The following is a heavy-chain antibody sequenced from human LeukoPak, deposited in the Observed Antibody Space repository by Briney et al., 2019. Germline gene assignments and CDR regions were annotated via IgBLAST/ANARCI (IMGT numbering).Heavy chain of an antibody. V-gene: IGHV3-21*01. Sequence: SGGSLRLSCAASGFTFSTYSMNWVRQAPGKGLEWVSSISGTSSYIYYADSVKGRFTISRDNAKNSLYLQMNSLRAEDTAVYYCAKGGASGFGWYFDLWGRGTLVTVSS. J-gene: IGHJ2*01. CDR1: GFTFSTYS. CDR2: ISGTSSYI. D-gene: IGHD1-26*01. CDR3: AKGGASGFGWYFDL.